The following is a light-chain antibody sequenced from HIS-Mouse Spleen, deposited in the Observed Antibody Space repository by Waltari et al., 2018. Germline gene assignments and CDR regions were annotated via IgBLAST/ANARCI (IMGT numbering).Light chain of an antibody. J-gene: IGLJ3*02. CDR3: CSYAGSYTFERV. Sequence: QSALTQPRPVSGSPGQPVTISCPGTSSDVGGYNYASWYQQHPGKAPELMVYDVSKRPSGVPDRFSGSKSGHTASLTISGLQAEDEADYYCCSYAGSYTFERVFGGGTKLTVL. CDR2: DVS. V-gene: IGLV2-11*01. CDR1: SSDVGGYNY.